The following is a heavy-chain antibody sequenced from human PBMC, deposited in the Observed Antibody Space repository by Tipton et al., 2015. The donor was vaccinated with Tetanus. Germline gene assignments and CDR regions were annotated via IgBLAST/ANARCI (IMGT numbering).Heavy chain of an antibody. Sequence: PGLVKPSETLSLSCSVSGDSISSFYWTWIRQPPGKELEWVGYVYHSGSTNYHPSLKSRLTISVDTSKNQFSLNLRSVITADTAVYYCARANNDYPKKGPFDYWGQGILVTVSS. D-gene: IGHD5-12*01. CDR2: VYHSGST. V-gene: IGHV4-59*01. J-gene: IGHJ4*02. CDR1: GDSISSFY. CDR3: ARANNDYPKKGPFDY.